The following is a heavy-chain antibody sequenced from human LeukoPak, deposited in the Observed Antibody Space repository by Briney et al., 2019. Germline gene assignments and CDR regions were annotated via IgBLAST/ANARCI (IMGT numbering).Heavy chain of an antibody. J-gene: IGHJ4*02. CDR3: ARGGSYSLAIGQ. CDR2: ISYDGSNK. V-gene: IGHV3-30*04. CDR1: GFTFSSYA. D-gene: IGHD1-26*01. Sequence: GGSLRLSCAASGFTFSSYAMLWVRQAPGKGLEWVAVISYDGSNKYYADSVKGRFTISRDNSKNTLYLQMNSLRAEDTAVYYCARGGSYSLAIGQWGQGTLVTVSS.